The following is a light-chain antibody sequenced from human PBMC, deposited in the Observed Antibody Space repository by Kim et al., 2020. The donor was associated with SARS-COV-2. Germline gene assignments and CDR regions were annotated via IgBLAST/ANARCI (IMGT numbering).Light chain of an antibody. CDR1: NNNAGNQG. J-gene: IGLJ3*02. CDR2: RNN. V-gene: IGLV10-54*04. Sequence: QAGLTQPPSVSKGLGQTATLTCTGNNNNAGNQGAAWLQQHQGHPPKLLSYRNNNRPSGISERFSASRSGDTASLTITGLQPEDETDYYCSAWDSSLNVWVFGGGTKLTVL. CDR3: SAWDSSLNVWV.